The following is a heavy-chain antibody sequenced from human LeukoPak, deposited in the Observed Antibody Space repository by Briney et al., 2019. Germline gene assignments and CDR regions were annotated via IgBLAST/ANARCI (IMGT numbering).Heavy chain of an antibody. CDR1: GGSIGSGTYY. D-gene: IGHD3-3*01. J-gene: IGHJ5*02. CDR2: IFYSGST. V-gene: IGHV4-39*07. Sequence: SETLSLTCTVSGGSIGSGTYYWGWIRQSPGKGLEWIGSIFYSGSTNYNPSLKSRVTISVDTSKNQFSLKLSSVTAADTAVYYCARVGNPLVTVFAWFDPWGQGTLVTVFS. CDR3: ARVGNPLVTVFAWFDP.